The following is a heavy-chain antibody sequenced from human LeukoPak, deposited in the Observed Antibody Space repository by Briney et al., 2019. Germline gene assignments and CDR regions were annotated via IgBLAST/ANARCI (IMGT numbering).Heavy chain of an antibody. CDR1: GFTFSSYS. D-gene: IGHD3-22*01. V-gene: IGHV3-21*01. Sequence: GGSLRLSCAASGFTFSSYSMNWVRQAPGKGLEWVSSISSSSYIYYADSVKGRFTISRDNAKNSLYLQMNSLRAEDTAVYYCARVRTYYYDSSGYYYFDYWGQGTLVTVSS. J-gene: IGHJ4*02. CDR2: ISSSSYI. CDR3: ARVRTYYYDSSGYYYFDY.